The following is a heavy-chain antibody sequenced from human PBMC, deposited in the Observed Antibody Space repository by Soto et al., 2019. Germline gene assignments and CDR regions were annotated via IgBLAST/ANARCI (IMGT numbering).Heavy chain of an antibody. V-gene: IGHV3-23*01. Sequence: PGGSLRLSXAASGFTFSSYAMSWVRQAPGKGLEWVSAISGSGGSTYYADSVKGRFTISRDNSKNTLYLQMNSLRAEDTAVYYCAKDLGHYDSSGYSDAFDIWGQGTMVTVSS. CDR3: AKDLGHYDSSGYSDAFDI. D-gene: IGHD3-22*01. CDR2: ISGSGGST. J-gene: IGHJ3*02. CDR1: GFTFSSYA.